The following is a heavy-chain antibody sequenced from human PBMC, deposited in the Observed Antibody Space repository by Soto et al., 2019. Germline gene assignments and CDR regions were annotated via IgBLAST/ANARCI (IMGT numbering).Heavy chain of an antibody. V-gene: IGHV3-23*01. CDR2: ISPGTGTT. CDR1: GFTFSSFA. Sequence: GGSLRLSCEATGFTFSSFAMTWVRQAPGKGLEWVSAISPGTGTTYYADSVKGRFTISRDNSKNTLYLQMNTVRAEDTAVYYRAKCLTHWFLHYWGQGTLVTVSS. J-gene: IGHJ4*02. D-gene: IGHD3-9*01. CDR3: AKCLTHWFLHY.